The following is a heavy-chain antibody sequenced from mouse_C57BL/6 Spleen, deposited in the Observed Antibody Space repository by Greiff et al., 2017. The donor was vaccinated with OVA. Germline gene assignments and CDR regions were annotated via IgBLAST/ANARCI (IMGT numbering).Heavy chain of an antibody. D-gene: IGHD2-5*01. J-gene: IGHJ1*03. CDR2: IDPANGNT. V-gene: IGHV14-3*01. CDR3: AREGDSNRPGYFDV. CDR1: GFNIKNTY. Sequence: EVQLQQSVAELVRPGASVKLSCTASGFNIKNTYMHWVKQRPEPGLEWIGRIDPANGNTKYDPKFQGKATITADTSSNTAYMQLSSLRSEDTAIYYGAREGDSNRPGYFDVWGTGTTVTVSS.